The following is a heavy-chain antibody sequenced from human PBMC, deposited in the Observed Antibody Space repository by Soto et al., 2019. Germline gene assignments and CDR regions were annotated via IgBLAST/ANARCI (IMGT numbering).Heavy chain of an antibody. V-gene: IGHV4-31*03. CDR1: GGSISSGGYY. J-gene: IGHJ5*02. CDR2: IYYSGST. CDR3: ARGDQLPRSPWFDP. Sequence: QVQLQESGPGLVKPSQTLSLTCTVSGGSISSGGYYWSWIRQHPGKGLEWIGYIYYSGSTYYNPSLKSRVTISVDTSKNQFALKLSSVTAADTAVYYCARGDQLPRSPWFDPWGQGTLVTVSS. D-gene: IGHD2-2*01.